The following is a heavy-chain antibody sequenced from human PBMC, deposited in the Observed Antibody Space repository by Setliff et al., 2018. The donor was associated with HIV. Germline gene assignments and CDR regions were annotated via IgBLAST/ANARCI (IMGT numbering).Heavy chain of an antibody. CDR3: ARHQVIPTVIGAFDI. CDR1: GDSISTSNSY. Sequence: NLSLTCTVSGDSISTSNSYWGWVRQPPGKGLEWIGSLYYGGTTYYNPSLKSRVTISVDTSKNHFSLKLSSVTAADTAVYYCARHQVIPTVIGAFDIWGQGTAVTVSS. D-gene: IGHD3-16*02. V-gene: IGHV4-39*01. J-gene: IGHJ3*02. CDR2: LYYGGTT.